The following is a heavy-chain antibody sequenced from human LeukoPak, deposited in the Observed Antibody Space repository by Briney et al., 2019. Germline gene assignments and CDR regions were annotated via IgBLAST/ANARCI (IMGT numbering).Heavy chain of an antibody. CDR2: ISSSSSYI. J-gene: IGHJ3*02. V-gene: IGHV3-21*01. D-gene: IGHD3-22*01. Sequence: GGSLRLSCAASGFTFSSYSMNWVRQAPGKGLEWVSSISSSSSYIYYADSVKGRFTFSRDNAKNSLYLQMNSLRAEDTAVYYCARDVDSKDAFDIWGQGTMVTVSS. CDR3: ARDVDSKDAFDI. CDR1: GFTFSSYS.